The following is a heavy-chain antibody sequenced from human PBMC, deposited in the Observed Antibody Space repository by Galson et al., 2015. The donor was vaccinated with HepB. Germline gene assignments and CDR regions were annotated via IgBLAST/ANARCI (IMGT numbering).Heavy chain of an antibody. CDR3: TRDGYGTNQKYGMDV. J-gene: IGHJ6*02. CDR2: INTNTGNP. CDR1: GYTFTRYA. D-gene: IGHD5-12*01. V-gene: IGHV7-4-1*02. Sequence: SVKVSCKAPGYTFTRYAMNWVRQAPGQGLEWMGWINTNTGNPTYAQGFPGRFVFSMDTSVSTAYLQLSSLKAEDTAVYYCTRDGYGTNQKYGMDVWGQGTTVTVSS.